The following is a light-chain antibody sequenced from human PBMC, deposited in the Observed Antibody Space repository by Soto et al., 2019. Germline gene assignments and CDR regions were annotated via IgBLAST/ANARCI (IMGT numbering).Light chain of an antibody. V-gene: IGLV2-14*03. Sequence: QSVLTQPASVSGSPGQSITISCTGTGSDVGAYNYVSWYQQHPDKAPKLMIYDVSSRPSGVSSRFSGSKSGNTASLTISGLQAEDEADYYCASYTSSTTPHYVFGAGTKVTVL. CDR2: DVS. J-gene: IGLJ1*01. CDR3: ASYTSSTTPHYV. CDR1: GSDVGAYNY.